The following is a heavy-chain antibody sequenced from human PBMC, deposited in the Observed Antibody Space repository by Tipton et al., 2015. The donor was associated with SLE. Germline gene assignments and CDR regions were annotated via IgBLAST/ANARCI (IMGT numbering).Heavy chain of an antibody. Sequence: RSLRLSCAASGFTFSSYAMHWVRQAPGKGLEWVAVISYDGSNKYYADSVKGRFTISRDNSKNTLYLQMNSLRAEDTAVYYCARDLDYYDSSGFDYWGQGTPVTVSS. CDR2: ISYDGSNK. V-gene: IGHV3-30-3*01. CDR1: GFTFSSYA. J-gene: IGHJ4*02. CDR3: ARDLDYYDSSGFDY. D-gene: IGHD3-22*01.